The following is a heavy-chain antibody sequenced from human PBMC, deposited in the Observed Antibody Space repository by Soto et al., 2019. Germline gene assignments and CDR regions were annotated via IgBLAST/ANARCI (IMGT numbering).Heavy chain of an antibody. J-gene: IGHJ6*02. CDR1: GCTFTSSA. V-gene: IGHV1-58*01. CDR2: IVVGSGNT. Sequence: SVKVSCKASGCTFTSSAVQWVRQARGQRLEWIGWIVVGSGNTNYAQKFQERVTITRDMSTSTAYMELSSLRSEDTAVYYCAAPRLYSGSYRRYYYYGMDVWAKGPRSPSP. D-gene: IGHD1-26*01. CDR3: AAPRLYSGSYRRYYYYGMDV.